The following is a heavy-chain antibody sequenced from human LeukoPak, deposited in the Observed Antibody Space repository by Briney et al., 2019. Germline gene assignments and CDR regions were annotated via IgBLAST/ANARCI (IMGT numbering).Heavy chain of an antibody. D-gene: IGHD3-16*01. CDR2: ISGSNSYI. V-gene: IGHV3-21*01. CDR1: GFTFNSYS. J-gene: IGHJ4*02. Sequence: GGSLRLSCAASGFTFNSYSMNWVRQAPGKGLEWVSSISGSNSYIYYADSMKGRFTISRDNAKNSLYLQMNSLRAEDTAVYYCARRRSGMISIDYWGQGTLVTVSS. CDR3: ARRRSGMISIDY.